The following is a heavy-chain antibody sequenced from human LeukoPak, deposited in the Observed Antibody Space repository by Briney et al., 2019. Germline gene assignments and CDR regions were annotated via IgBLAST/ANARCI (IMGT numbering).Heavy chain of an antibody. V-gene: IGHV3-30*18. CDR3: AKDFCWIVERNWFDP. CDR2: ISYDGSNK. D-gene: IGHD3-22*01. J-gene: IGHJ5*02. Sequence: GGSLRLSCAASGFTFSSYGMHWVRQAPGKGLEWVAVISYDGSNKYYADSVKGRFTISRDNSKNTLYLQMNSLRAEDTAVYYCAKDFCWIVERNWFDPWGQGTLVTVSS. CDR1: GFTFSSYG.